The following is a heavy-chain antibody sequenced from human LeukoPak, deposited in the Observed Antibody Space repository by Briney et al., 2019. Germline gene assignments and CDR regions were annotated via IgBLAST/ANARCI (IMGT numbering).Heavy chain of an antibody. D-gene: IGHD1-26*01. J-gene: IGHJ4*01. Sequence: SETLSLTCSLSGGFISNYYWTWIRQPAGKGLEWIGRTYTSGTTNYSPSLKSRVTVSLDTSKNQFFLKLKSVTAADTAVYYCATYSGSRTIDYWGPGTLVTVSS. CDR2: TYTSGTT. V-gene: IGHV4-4*07. CDR1: GGFISNYY. CDR3: ATYSGSRTIDY.